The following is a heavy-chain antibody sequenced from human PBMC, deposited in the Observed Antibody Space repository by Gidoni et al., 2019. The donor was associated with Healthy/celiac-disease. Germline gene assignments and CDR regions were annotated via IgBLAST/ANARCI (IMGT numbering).Heavy chain of an antibody. J-gene: IGHJ4*02. V-gene: IGHV4-39*07. Sequence: QLQLQESGPGLVKPSETLSLTCTVSGGSISSSSYYWGWIRQPPGKGLEWIGSIYYSGSTYYNPSLKSRVTISVDTSKNQFSLKLSSVTAADTAVYYCARDPYYDSSGYYYGWGNDYWGQGTLVTVSS. CDR2: IYYSGST. CDR1: GGSISSSSYY. D-gene: IGHD3-22*01. CDR3: ARDPYYDSSGYYYGWGNDY.